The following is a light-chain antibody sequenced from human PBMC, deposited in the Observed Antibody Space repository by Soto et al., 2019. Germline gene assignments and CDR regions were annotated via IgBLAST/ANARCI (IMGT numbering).Light chain of an antibody. CDR2: EDI. CDR3: CSYAGGTSVV. CDR1: SSDVGSYNL. V-gene: IGLV2-23*01. J-gene: IGLJ2*01. Sequence: QSALTQPASVSGSPGQSITMSCTGTSSDVGSYNLVSWYQQHPDKAPKLMIYEDIERPSGVSNRFSGSKSGNTASLTISGLQTEDEADYYCCSYAGGTSVVFGGGTKLTVL.